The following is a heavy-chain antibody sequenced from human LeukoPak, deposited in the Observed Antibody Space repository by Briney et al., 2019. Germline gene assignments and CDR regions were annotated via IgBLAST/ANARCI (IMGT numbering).Heavy chain of an antibody. CDR3: ARDRRIQLWLGGYYYYGMDV. V-gene: IGHV4-4*02. CDR2: IYHSGST. Sequence: PSETLSLTCAVSGGSISSSYWWSWVRQPPGKGLEWIGEIYHSGSTNYNPSLKSRVTMSVDTSKNQFSLKLSSVTAADTAVYYCARDRRIQLWLGGYYYYGMDVWGQGTTVTVSS. D-gene: IGHD5-18*01. J-gene: IGHJ6*02. CDR1: GGSISSSYW.